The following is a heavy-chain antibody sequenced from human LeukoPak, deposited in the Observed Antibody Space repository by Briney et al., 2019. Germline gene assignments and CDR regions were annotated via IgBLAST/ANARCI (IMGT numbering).Heavy chain of an antibody. CDR2: IYTSGST. D-gene: IGHD3-22*01. V-gene: IGHV4-61*02. CDR1: GGSISSGSYY. Sequence: PSETLSLTCTVSGGSISSGSYYWSWIRQPAGKGLEWIGRIYTSGSTNYNPSLKSRVTISIDTSKNQFSLKLSSVTAADTAVYYCARHGTPYYYDSSGLDYWGQGTLVTVSS. CDR3: ARHGTPYYYDSSGLDY. J-gene: IGHJ4*02.